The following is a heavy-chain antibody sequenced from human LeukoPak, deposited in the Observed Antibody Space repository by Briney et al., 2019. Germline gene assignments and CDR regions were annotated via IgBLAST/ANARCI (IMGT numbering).Heavy chain of an antibody. D-gene: IGHD3-22*01. J-gene: IGHJ4*02. Sequence: GGSLRLSCAVSGFTFSSYNMNWVRQAPGKGLEWVSSISTSSIYIYYADSLKGRFTISRDNARHSLYLQMNSLRAEDTAVYYCARDWASYTYYYDSSGYYPLDYWGQGTLVTVSS. CDR2: ISTSSIYI. CDR3: ARDWASYTYYYDSSGYYPLDY. V-gene: IGHV3-21*01. CDR1: GFTFSSYN.